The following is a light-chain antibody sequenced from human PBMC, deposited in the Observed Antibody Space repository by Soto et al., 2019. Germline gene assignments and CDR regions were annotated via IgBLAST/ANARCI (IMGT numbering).Light chain of an antibody. CDR3: QQYGSSPPIT. J-gene: IGKJ5*01. CDR1: QSVGSN. Sequence: EIVMTQSPATLSVSPGARATLSCRASQSVGSNLGWYQQKPGQAPRLLIYGASTRATGIPDRFSGSGSGTDFTLTISRLEPEDFAVYYCQQYGSSPPITFGQGTRLEIK. V-gene: IGKV3-20*01. CDR2: GAS.